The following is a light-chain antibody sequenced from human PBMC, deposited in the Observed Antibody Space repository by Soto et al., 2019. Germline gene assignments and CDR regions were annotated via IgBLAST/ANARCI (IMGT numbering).Light chain of an antibody. CDR1: SSDVGSYNF. CDR2: EVS. J-gene: IGLJ3*02. V-gene: IGLV2-23*02. CDR3: CSYAGSHWV. Sequence: QSVLTQPASVSGSPGQSITISCTGTSSDVGSYNFVSWYQQHPGKAPKLMIYEVSKRPSGVSNRFSGSKSGNTASLTISGLQAEDEADYYCCSYAGSHWVFGGGTQLTVL.